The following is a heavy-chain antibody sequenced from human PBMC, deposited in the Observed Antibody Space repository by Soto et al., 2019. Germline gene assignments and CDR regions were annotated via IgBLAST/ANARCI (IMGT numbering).Heavy chain of an antibody. CDR3: ARWEAAYRSSNWFDP. CDR1: GFTFSSYS. D-gene: IGHD6-6*01. Sequence: PGWSLRLSCAASGFTFSSYSMNWVRQAPGKGLEWVSSISSSSSYIYYADSVKGRFTISRDNAKNSLYLQMNSLRAEDTAVYYCARWEAAYRSSNWFDPWGQGALVTVSS. CDR2: ISSSSSYI. V-gene: IGHV3-21*01. J-gene: IGHJ5*02.